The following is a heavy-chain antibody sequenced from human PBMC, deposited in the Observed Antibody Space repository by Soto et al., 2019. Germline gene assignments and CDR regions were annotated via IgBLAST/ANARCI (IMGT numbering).Heavy chain of an antibody. D-gene: IGHD2-8*01. CDR3: ARELVREYGASDALDV. Sequence: QVQLVQSGAEVRKPGSSVKVSCKASGGTLSGYSINWVRQAPGQGLEWMGGTLPLFSTANYAQKFQGRVIIIADESTSTAYMELTSLRSEDTAVYYCARELVREYGASDALDVWGQGTVVNVSS. CDR2: TLPLFSTA. CDR1: GGTLSGYS. V-gene: IGHV1-69*01. J-gene: IGHJ3*01.